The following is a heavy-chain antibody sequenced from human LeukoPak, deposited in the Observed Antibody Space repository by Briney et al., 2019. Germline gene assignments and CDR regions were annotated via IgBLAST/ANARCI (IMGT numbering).Heavy chain of an antibody. CDR1: GFTFSSYA. CDR3: AKDTPPDYDILTGYYWYFDL. CDR2: ISGSGGST. Sequence: GASLRLSCAASGFTFSSYAMIWVRQAPGKGLEWVSAISGSGGSTYYADSVKGRFTISRDNSKNTLYLQMNSLRAEDTAVYYCAKDTPPDYDILTGYYWYFDLWGRGTLVTVSS. J-gene: IGHJ2*01. V-gene: IGHV3-23*01. D-gene: IGHD3-9*01.